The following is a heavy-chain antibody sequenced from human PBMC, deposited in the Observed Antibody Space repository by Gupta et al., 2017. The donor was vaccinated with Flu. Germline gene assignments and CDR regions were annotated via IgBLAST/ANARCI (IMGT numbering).Heavy chain of an antibody. V-gene: IGHV3-15*01. J-gene: IGHJ6*03. CDR3: TTDRWDQNYYYYYYMDV. Sequence: LVESGGGLVKAGGSLTLSCAASGFTFTNAWMSWVRQAPGKGLEWVGRIKRKSDGGTTDYAAPVKGRFTISRDDSRNTLYLQMNSLKTEDEAVYYCTTDRWDQNYYYYYYMDVWGKGTTVTVSS. CDR2: IKRKSDGGTT. CDR1: GFTFTNAW. D-gene: IGHD1-26*01.